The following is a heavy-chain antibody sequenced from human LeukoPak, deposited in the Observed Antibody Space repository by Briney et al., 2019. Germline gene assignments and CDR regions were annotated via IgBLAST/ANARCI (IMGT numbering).Heavy chain of an antibody. CDR3: AKDQDVQLWSYFDY. CDR1: GFTFSSYA. Sequence: PGGSLRLSCAASGFTFSSYAMSWVRQAQGKGLEWVSAISGSGGSTYYADSVKGRFTISRDNSKNTLYLQMNSLRAEDTAVYYCAKDQDVQLWSYFDYWGQGTLVTVSS. D-gene: IGHD5-18*01. V-gene: IGHV3-23*01. J-gene: IGHJ4*02. CDR2: ISGSGGST.